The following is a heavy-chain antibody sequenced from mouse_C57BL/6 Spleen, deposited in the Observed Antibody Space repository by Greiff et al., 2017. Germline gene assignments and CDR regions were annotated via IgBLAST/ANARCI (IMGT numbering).Heavy chain of an antibody. Sequence: EVKLVESGGDLVKPGGSLKLSCAASGFTFSSYGMSWVRQTPDKRLEWVATISSGGSYTYYPDSVKGRFTISRDNAKNTRYLQMSSLKSEDTAMYYCARQDYGNFFAYWGQGTLVTVSA. J-gene: IGHJ3*01. D-gene: IGHD2-1*01. CDR1: GFTFSSYG. CDR2: ISSGGSYT. V-gene: IGHV5-6*01. CDR3: ARQDYGNFFAY.